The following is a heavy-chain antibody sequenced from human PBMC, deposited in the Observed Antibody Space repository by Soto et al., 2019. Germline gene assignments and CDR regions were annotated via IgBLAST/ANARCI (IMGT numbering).Heavy chain of an antibody. V-gene: IGHV4-34*01. CDR1: GGSFSGYY. Sequence: PSETLSLTCAVYGGSFSGYYWSWIRQPPGKGLEWIGEINHSGSTNYNPSLKSRVTISVDTSKNQFSLKLSSVTAADTAVYYCARPMTPEGAGGYYMDVWGKGTTVTVSS. CDR3: ARPMTPEGAGGYYMDV. D-gene: IGHD4-17*01. J-gene: IGHJ6*03. CDR2: INHSGST.